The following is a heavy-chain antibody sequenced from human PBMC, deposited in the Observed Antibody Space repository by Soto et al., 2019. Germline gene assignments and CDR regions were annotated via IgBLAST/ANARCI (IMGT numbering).Heavy chain of an antibody. Sequence: QAQLVESGGGVVQPGRSLRLSCAASGFAFSSYGMHWVRQAPGTGLEWVAVISYDGSLQHYADSVKGRFTISRDNSKNMVLLQMSSLRAEDTAVKYCVSDRGYGHASVPYSWGQGTLVSVSS. D-gene: IGHD5-18*01. V-gene: IGHV3-30*03. CDR1: GFAFSSYG. J-gene: IGHJ4*02. CDR2: ISYDGSLQ. CDR3: VSDRGYGHASVPYS.